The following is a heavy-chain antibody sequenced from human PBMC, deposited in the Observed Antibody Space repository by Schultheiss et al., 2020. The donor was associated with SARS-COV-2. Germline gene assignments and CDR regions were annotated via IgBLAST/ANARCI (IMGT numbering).Heavy chain of an antibody. CDR1: GGSISSYY. V-gene: IGHV4-4*07. CDR2: IYTSGST. D-gene: IGHD3/OR15-3a*01. J-gene: IGHJ4*02. CDR3: ARDRGMRDWGTLDY. Sequence: SETLSLTCTVSGGSISSYYWSWIRQPAGKGLEWIGRIYTSGSTYYNPSLKSRVTISVDTSKNQFSLKLSSVTAADTAVYYCARDRGMRDWGTLDYWGQGTLVTVSS.